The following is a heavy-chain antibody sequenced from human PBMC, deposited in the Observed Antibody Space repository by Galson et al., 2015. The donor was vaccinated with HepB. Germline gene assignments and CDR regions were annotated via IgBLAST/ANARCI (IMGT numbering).Heavy chain of an antibody. CDR1: GFIFRNYG. CDR3: AKEIGGNYYNVFDS. CDR2: IWYDASNK. J-gene: IGHJ4*02. Sequence: SLRLSCAASGFIFRNYGMHWVRQAPGKGLEWVAVIWYDASNKYYADSVEGQFSISRDNSKNTLYLQMNSLRAGDTAVYYCAKEIGGNYYNVFDSWGQGTLVTVSS. D-gene: IGHD1-26*01. V-gene: IGHV3-33*03.